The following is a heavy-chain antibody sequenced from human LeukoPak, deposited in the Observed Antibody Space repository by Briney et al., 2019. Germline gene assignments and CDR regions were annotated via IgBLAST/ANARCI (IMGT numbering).Heavy chain of an antibody. V-gene: IGHV4-38-2*02. CDR2: SYHSGST. CDR1: GYSISSGYY. Sequence: SETLSLTCTVSGYSISSGYYWGWSRQPPGKGLEWIGSSYHSGSTYYNPSLKSRVTISVDTSKNQFSLKLSSVTAADTAVYYCARVVRGVRLYSFDYWGQGTLVTVSS. J-gene: IGHJ4*02. CDR3: ARVVRGVRLYSFDY. D-gene: IGHD3-10*01.